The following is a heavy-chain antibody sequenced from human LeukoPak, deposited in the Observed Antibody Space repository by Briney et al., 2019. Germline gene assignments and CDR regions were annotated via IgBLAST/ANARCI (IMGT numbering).Heavy chain of an antibody. CDR2: IHPEESYS. J-gene: IGHJ6*03. CDR3: ARQNHYYYYMDV. CDR1: GYVFIRHW. V-gene: IGHV5-51*01. Sequence: GESLKISFKASGYVFIRHWIGWVRPVPGKGLEWMGVIHPEESYSRYNAAFQGQATLSVDESTSTAYLQLSSLKASDTAIYYCARQNHYYYYMDVWGRGTTVTVSS.